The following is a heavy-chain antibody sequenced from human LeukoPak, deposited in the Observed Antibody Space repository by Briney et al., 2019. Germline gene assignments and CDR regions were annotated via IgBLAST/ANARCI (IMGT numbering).Heavy chain of an antibody. D-gene: IGHD1-26*01. CDR3: ARDRSGGYSLDY. CDR2: MFHSGST. CDR1: GYFISSGYY. Sequence: SETLSLTCAVSGYFISSGYYWGWIRQPPGKGLEWIGNMFHSGSTYYNPSLKSRVTISVDTSKNQFSLRLSSVTAADTAIYYCARDRSGGYSLDYWGQGTLVTVSS. J-gene: IGHJ4*02. V-gene: IGHV4-38-2*02.